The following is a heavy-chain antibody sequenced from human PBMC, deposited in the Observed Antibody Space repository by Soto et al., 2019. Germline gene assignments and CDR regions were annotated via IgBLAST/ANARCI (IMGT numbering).Heavy chain of an antibody. Sequence: PVGSLRLSCAASGFTFSSYAMSWVRQAPGKGLEWVSAISGSGGSTYYADSVKGRFTISRDNSKNTLYLQMNSLRAEDTAVYYCAKDGLYSSARRGMNYYGMDVWGQGTTVTVSS. J-gene: IGHJ6*02. D-gene: IGHD6-19*01. CDR1: GFTFSSYA. V-gene: IGHV3-23*01. CDR2: ISGSGGST. CDR3: AKDGLYSSARRGMNYYGMDV.